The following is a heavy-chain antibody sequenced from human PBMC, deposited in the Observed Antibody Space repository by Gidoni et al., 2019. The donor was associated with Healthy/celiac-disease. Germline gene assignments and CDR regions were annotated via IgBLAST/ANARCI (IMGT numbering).Heavy chain of an antibody. J-gene: IGHJ4*02. CDR2: SNHSGST. CDR3: ARGKGAYYYGSGSLTY. CDR1: GGSFSGYY. D-gene: IGHD3-10*01. V-gene: IGHV4-34*01. Sequence: QVQLQQWGAGLLKPSETLSLTCAVYGGSFSGYYGSWIRQPPGKGLEWIGESNHSGSTNYNPSLKSRVTISVDTSKNQFSLKLSSVTAADTAVYYCARGKGAYYYGSGSLTYWGQGTLVTVSS.